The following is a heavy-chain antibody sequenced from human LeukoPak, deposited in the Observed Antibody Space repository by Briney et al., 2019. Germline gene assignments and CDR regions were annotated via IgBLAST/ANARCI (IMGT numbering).Heavy chain of an antibody. CDR3: AKSPKDTAPLGART. D-gene: IGHD5-18*01. CDR1: GFTFSTYS. J-gene: IGHJ4*02. V-gene: IGHV3-23*01. CDR2: ISGSGGST. Sequence: GGSLRLSCAASGFTFSTYSMNWVRQAPGKGLEWVSAISGSGGSTYYADSVKGRFTIFRDNSKNTLYLQMNSLRVDDTAVYYCAKSPKDTAPLGARTGGQGALVTVSS.